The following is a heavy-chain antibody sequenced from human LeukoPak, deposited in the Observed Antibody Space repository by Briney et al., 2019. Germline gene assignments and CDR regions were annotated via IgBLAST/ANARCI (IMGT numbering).Heavy chain of an antibody. CDR3: AKERGLGCASCYSNWFDP. Sequence: GGSLRLSCAASGFTFSSYAMHWVRQAPGKGLEWVAVISYDGSNKYYADSVKGRFTISRDNSKNTLYLQMNSLRAEDTAVYYCAKERGLGCASCYSNWFDPWGQGTLVTVSS. D-gene: IGHD2-2*01. J-gene: IGHJ5*02. CDR1: GFTFSSYA. CDR2: ISYDGSNK. V-gene: IGHV3-30*04.